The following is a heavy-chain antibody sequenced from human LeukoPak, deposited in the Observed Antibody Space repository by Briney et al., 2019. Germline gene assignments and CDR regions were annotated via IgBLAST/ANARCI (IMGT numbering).Heavy chain of an antibody. D-gene: IGHD2-21*02. CDR3: ARAYCGDDCALDY. Sequence: GGSLRLSCAASGFTFSNYVMHWVRQAPGKGLEYISAISSNGGSTEYANSVKGRFTVSRDNSKDTVFLQMDSLRGEDTAVYYCARAYCGDDCALDYWGQGALVTVSS. J-gene: IGHJ4*02. V-gene: IGHV3-64*01. CDR1: GFTFSNYV. CDR2: ISSNGGST.